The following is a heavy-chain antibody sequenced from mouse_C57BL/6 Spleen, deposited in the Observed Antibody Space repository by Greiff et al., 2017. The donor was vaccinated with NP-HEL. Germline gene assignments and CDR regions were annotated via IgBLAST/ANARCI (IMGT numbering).Heavy chain of an antibody. D-gene: IGHD1-1*01. CDR1: GYSFTDYN. J-gene: IGHJ3*01. Sequence: VQLQQSGPELVKPGASVKLSCKASGYSFTDYNMNWVKQSNGKRLEWIGLIYPNYGTTSYNQKFKGKATLTVDQSSSTAYMQLNSLTSEDSAVYYCARDYGSSSWFAYWGQGTLVTVSS. CDR3: ARDYGSSSWFAY. V-gene: IGHV1-39*01. CDR2: IYPNYGTT.